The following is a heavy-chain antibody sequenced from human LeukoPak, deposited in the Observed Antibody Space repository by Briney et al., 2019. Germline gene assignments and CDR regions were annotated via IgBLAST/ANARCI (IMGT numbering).Heavy chain of an antibody. CDR1: GYTFTSYG. CDR3: ARERWGIAAAYGMDV. D-gene: IGHD6-13*01. V-gene: IGHV1-18*01. J-gene: IGHJ6*02. Sequence: GASVKVSCKASGYTFTSYGISWVRQAPGQGLEWMGWISAYNGNTNYAQKLQGRVTMTTDTPTSTAYMELRSLRSDDTAVYYCARERWGIAAAYGMDVWGQGTTVTVSS. CDR2: ISAYNGNT.